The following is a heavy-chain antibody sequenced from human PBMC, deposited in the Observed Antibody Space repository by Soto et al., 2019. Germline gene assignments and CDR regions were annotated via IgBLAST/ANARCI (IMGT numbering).Heavy chain of an antibody. V-gene: IGHV4-34*01. CDR1: GGSFSGYY. CDR2: INHSGST. D-gene: IGHD2-21*01. CDR3: ASSVEIATIGY. J-gene: IGHJ4*02. Sequence: PSETLLLTCAVYGGSFSGYYWSWIRQPPGKGLEWIGEINHSGSTNYNPSLKSRVTISVDTSKNQFSLKLSSVTAADTAVYYCASSVEIATIGYWGQGTLVTVSS.